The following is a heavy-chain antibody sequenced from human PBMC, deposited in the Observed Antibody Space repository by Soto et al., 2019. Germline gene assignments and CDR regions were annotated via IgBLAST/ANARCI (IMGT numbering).Heavy chain of an antibody. V-gene: IGHV3-33*01. CDR2: IWYDGSNK. CDR3: ASDWNYVPYGMDV. J-gene: IGHJ6*02. Sequence: GGSLRLSCAASGFTFSSYGMHWVRQAPGKGLEWVAVIWYDGSNKYYADSVKGRFTISRDNSKNTLYLQMNSLRAEDTAVYYCASDWNYVPYGMDVWGQGTTVTV. CDR1: GFTFSSYG. D-gene: IGHD1-7*01.